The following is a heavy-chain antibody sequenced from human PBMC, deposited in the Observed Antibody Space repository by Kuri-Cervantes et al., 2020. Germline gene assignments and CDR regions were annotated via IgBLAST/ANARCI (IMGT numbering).Heavy chain of an antibody. D-gene: IGHD6-13*01. CDR1: GGSISSYY. CDR2: IYHSGST. CDR3: APRMTAAGSFDY. J-gene: IGHJ4*02. Sequence: ESLKISCTVSGGSISSYYWSWIRQPPGKGLEWIGYIYHSGSTYYSPSLKSRVTISVDRSKNQFSLKLSSVTAADTAVYYCAPRMTAAGSFDYWGQGTLVTVSS. V-gene: IGHV4-59*04.